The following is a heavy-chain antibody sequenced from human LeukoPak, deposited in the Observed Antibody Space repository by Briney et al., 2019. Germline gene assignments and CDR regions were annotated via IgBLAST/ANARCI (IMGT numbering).Heavy chain of an antibody. D-gene: IGHD6-13*01. CDR2: ISAYNGNT. V-gene: IGHV1-18*01. J-gene: IGHJ4*02. CDR3: ARDIPYSSSWYTGIDY. CDR1: GYTFTSYG. Sequence: ASVKVSCKASGYTFTSYGISWVRQAPGQGLEWMGWISAYNGNTNYAQKLQGRVTMTTDTSTSTAYMELRSLRSDDTAVYYCARDIPYSSSWYTGIDYWGQGTLVTVSS.